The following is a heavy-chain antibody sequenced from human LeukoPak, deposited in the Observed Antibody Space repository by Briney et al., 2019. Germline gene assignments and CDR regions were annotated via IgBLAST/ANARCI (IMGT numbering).Heavy chain of an antibody. D-gene: IGHD2-21*02. V-gene: IGHV1-69*13. Sequence: SVKVSCKASAGTFSSYTISWVRQAPGQGLEWMGGIMPIFGTANYAQKFQGRVTITADESTRTAYMELTSLRSEDTAVSYCAKASVVMTTSYYYYGMDAWGQGTTVTVSS. CDR3: AKASVVMTTSYYYYGMDA. J-gene: IGHJ6*02. CDR2: IMPIFGTA. CDR1: AGTFSSYT.